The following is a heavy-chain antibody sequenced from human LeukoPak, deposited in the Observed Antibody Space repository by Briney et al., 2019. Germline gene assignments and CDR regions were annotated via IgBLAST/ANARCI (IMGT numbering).Heavy chain of an antibody. J-gene: IGHJ4*02. CDR2: INHSGST. D-gene: IGHD5-12*01. Sequence: SETLSLTCAVYGGSFSGYYWSWIRQPPGKGLEWIGEINHSGSTNYNPSLKSRVTISVVTSKNQFSLQLNSVTAADTAVYYCVRHDGRGGATMGALDSWGQGSLVTVSS. CDR3: VRHDGRGGATMGALDS. V-gene: IGHV4-34*01. CDR1: GGSFSGYY.